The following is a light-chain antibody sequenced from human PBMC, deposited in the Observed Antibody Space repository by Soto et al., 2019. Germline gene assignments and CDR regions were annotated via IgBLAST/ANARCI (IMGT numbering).Light chain of an antibody. CDR3: QERTGWPPWT. CDR1: QTVGGH. V-gene: IGKV3-11*01. J-gene: IGKJ1*01. CDR2: DAS. Sequence: EIVLTQSPATLSLSPGERATLSCRASQTVGGHFAWYQQKPGQAPRLLIYDASKRASGFPARFSGSGSGTDFTLTISSLEPEDFAVYYCQERTGWPPWTFGQGTKVDI.